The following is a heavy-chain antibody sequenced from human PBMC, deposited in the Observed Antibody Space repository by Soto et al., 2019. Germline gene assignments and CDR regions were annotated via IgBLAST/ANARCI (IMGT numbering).Heavy chain of an antibody. Sequence: QVQLLQSGGEVKKPGASVEVSCKTSGYTFNNYGITWVRQAPGQGLEWMGWISGYNGNTNYAQKFQDRLTMTLDTSTSTAYMELRSLRSDATAVYFCARSVRVASPGDYWCQGTLATVSS. CDR2: ISGYNGNT. CDR1: GYTFNNYG. D-gene: IGHD3-10*02. J-gene: IGHJ4*02. V-gene: IGHV1-18*04. CDR3: ARSVRVASPGDY.